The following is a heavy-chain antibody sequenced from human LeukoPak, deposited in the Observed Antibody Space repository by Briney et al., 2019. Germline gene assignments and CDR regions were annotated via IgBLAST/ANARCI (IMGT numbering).Heavy chain of an antibody. V-gene: IGHV3-48*03. CDR2: INSGSNSI. CDR3: AREDNAFEL. Sequence: GGSLRLSCAAPGFNFNDYEMNWVRQAPGKGLEWIAYINSGSNSIYYADSVRGRVTISRHSASQSVHLQMNSLRVEDTGVYFCAREDNAFELWGQGTVVTVSS. CDR1: GFNFNDYE. D-gene: IGHD2-15*01. J-gene: IGHJ3*01.